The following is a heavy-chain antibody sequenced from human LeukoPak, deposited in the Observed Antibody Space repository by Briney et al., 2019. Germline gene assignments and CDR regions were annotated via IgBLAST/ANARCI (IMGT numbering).Heavy chain of an antibody. D-gene: IGHD1-26*01. CDR1: GGSFSDYS. J-gene: IGHJ4*02. CDR3: ARGPSTGGNYIYYFDF. Sequence: PPETLSLTCAVYGGSFSDYSWSWVRQPPGKGREWSGGISHSGSTSFNPSLKSRVTISVDASKNQITLKVRFVTTADSAVYYYARGPSTGGNYIYYFDFWGQGTLVTVSS. V-gene: IGHV4-34*01. CDR2: ISHSGST.